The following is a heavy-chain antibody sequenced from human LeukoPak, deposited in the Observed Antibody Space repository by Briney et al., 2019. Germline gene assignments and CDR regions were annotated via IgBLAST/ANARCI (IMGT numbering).Heavy chain of an antibody. J-gene: IGHJ4*02. CDR3: ANPGYGPGSFNYPYFDY. D-gene: IGHD3-10*01. Sequence: GGSLRLSCAASEFTFRDYAMSWVRQAPEKGLEWVSLISGSGGSTNYADSVKGRFTISRDNSKNTLYLQMNSLRAEDTALYYCANPGYGPGSFNYPYFDYWGQGALVTVSS. V-gene: IGHV3-23*01. CDR1: EFTFRDYA. CDR2: ISGSGGST.